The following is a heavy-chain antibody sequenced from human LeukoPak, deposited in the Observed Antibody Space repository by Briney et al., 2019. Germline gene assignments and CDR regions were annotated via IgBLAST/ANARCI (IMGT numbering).Heavy chain of an antibody. J-gene: IGHJ4*02. Sequence: TSETLSLTCTASGFSITTYYWSWIRQSPGNGLEWIGLIHSSGSTTYSPSLKSRVTISVDTSKNQFSLHLSSVTAADTAVYYCARDIREVGESHYFDYWGQGTLVTVTS. CDR1: GFSITTYY. CDR3: ARDIREVGESHYFDY. V-gene: IGHV4-59*01. D-gene: IGHD1-26*01. CDR2: IHSSGST.